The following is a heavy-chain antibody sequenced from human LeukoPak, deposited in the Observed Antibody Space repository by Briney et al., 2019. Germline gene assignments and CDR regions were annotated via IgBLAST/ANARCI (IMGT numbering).Heavy chain of an antibody. Sequence: GGSLRLSCAASGFTFSSYGMHWVRQAPGKGLEWVAVISYDGSNKYYADSVKGRFTISRDNSKNMLYLQMNSLRAEDTAVYYCAKGPGSSGYYPDAFDIWGQGTMVTVSS. D-gene: IGHD3-22*01. CDR2: ISYDGSNK. CDR1: GFTFSSYG. V-gene: IGHV3-30*18. CDR3: AKGPGSSGYYPDAFDI. J-gene: IGHJ3*02.